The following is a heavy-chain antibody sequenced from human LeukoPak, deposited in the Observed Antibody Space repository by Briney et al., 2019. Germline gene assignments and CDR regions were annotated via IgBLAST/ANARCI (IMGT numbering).Heavy chain of an antibody. Sequence: SQTLSLTCTVSGVSISSGGYYWSWLRQPPGKGLEWIVYIYHSGSTYYNPSLKSRVTISVDRSKNQFSLKMSPVTAADTAVYYCARDQVDYDIPDHFDYWGKGTLVTVSS. J-gene: IGHJ4*02. V-gene: IGHV4-30-2*01. CDR1: GVSISSGGYY. CDR2: IYHSGST. CDR3: ARDQVDYDIPDHFDY. D-gene: IGHD3-22*01.